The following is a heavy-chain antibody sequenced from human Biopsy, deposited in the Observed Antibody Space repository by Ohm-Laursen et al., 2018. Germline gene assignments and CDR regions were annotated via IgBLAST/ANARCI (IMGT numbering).Heavy chain of an antibody. Sequence: SLRLSCSASGFTVINNDISWVRQAPGKGLEWASFISSSGVQYHADSVKGRFTISRDNSKNTLYLQMNSLRAEDTAVYYCVRASIFGVATSGFYYYGMGVWGQGTTVTVSS. J-gene: IGHJ6*02. CDR3: VRASIFGVATSGFYYYGMGV. CDR2: ISSSGVQ. CDR1: GFTVINND. V-gene: IGHV3-66*01. D-gene: IGHD3-3*01.